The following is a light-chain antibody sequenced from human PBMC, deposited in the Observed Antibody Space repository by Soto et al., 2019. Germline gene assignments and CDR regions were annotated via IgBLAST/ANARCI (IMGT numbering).Light chain of an antibody. CDR2: ADT. CDR3: QSYDRSLHVV. Sequence: QSVLTQPPSVSGAPGQRVTISCTGSSSNIGAGYDVYWYQQLPGIAPQLLIYADTNRPSGVPDRFSGSKSGSSASLAITGLQAEDEADYYCQSYDRSLHVVFGGGTKLTVL. J-gene: IGLJ2*01. CDR1: SSNIGAGYD. V-gene: IGLV1-40*01.